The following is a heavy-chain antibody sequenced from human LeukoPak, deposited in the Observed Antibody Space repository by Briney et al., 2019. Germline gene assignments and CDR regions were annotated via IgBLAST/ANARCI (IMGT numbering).Heavy chain of an antibody. CDR2: IYHSGST. CDR3: ARGGYCSSTSCYIYYYYYMDV. D-gene: IGHD2-2*03. J-gene: IGHJ6*03. CDR1: GGSISSGGYY. V-gene: IGHV4-30-2*01. Sequence: PSETLSLTCTVSGGSISSGGYYWSWLRQPPGKGLEWIGYIYHSGSTYYNPSLKSRVTISVDRSKNQFSLKLSSVTAADTAVYYCARGGYCSSTSCYIYYYYYMDVWGKGTTVTVSS.